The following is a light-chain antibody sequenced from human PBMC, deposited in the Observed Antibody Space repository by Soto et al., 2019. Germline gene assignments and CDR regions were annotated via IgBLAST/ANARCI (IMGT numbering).Light chain of an antibody. J-gene: IGLJ1*01. CDR1: SNDVGGYNY. CDR2: DVS. Sequence: QSALTQPRSVSGSPGQSVTISCTGTSNDVGGYNYVSWYQHHPGKAPKLMIYDVSKRPSGVPDRFSGSKSGNTASLTISGLQAEDEADYYCCSFAGSYTYAFGTGTKVTVL. CDR3: CSFAGSYTYA. V-gene: IGLV2-11*01.